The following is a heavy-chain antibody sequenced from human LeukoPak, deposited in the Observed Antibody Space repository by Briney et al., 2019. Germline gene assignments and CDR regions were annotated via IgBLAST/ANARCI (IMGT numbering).Heavy chain of an antibody. CDR2: MNPNSGNT. CDR3: ARPVTSSCYSLDY. V-gene: IGHV1-8*02. D-gene: IGHD2-15*01. CDR1: RGTFSSYA. Sequence: GSSVKVSCKASRGTFSSYAISWVRQATGQGLEWMGWMNPNSGNTGYAQKFQGRVTMTRNTSISTAYMELSSLRSEDTAVYYCARPVTSSCYSLDYWGQGTLVTVSS. J-gene: IGHJ4*02.